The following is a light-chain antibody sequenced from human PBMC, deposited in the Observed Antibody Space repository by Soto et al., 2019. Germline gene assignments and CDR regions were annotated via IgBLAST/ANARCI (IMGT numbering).Light chain of an antibody. Sequence: DIVMTQSPDSLAVSLGERATINCKSSQSLLYTSDNKNYLAWYQQKPGQAPRLLIYWTSSRHSGVPDRFSGSGSGTDFTLTINSLQAEDVAVYYCQQYYSSPWTFGHGTKVEI. J-gene: IGKJ1*01. CDR2: WTS. CDR1: QSLLYTSDNKNY. V-gene: IGKV4-1*01. CDR3: QQYYSSPWT.